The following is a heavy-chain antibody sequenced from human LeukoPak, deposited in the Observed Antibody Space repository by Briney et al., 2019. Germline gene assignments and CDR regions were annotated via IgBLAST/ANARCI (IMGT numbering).Heavy chain of an antibody. CDR2: INSDGSST. V-gene: IGHV3-74*01. CDR3: ARAPPTSIAVDGILLPNCYMDV. D-gene: IGHD6-19*01. J-gene: IGHJ6*03. CDR1: GFTFSSYW. Sequence: GGSLRLSCAASGFTFSSYWMHWVRQAPGKGLAWVSRINSDGSSTSYADSVKGRFTISTGNAKNTLYLRMNSLRAEDTAVYYCARAPPTSIAVDGILLPNCYMDVWGRGTTVTVSS.